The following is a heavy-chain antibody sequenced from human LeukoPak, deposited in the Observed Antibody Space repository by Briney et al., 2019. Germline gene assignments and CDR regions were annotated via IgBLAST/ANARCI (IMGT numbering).Heavy chain of an antibody. CDR1: GGTFTTYG. V-gene: IGHV1-69*04. Sequence: GASVKVSCKASGGTFTTYGVTWVRQAPGQGLEWMGRIIPMLGTVNYAQKFQGRVTISADKSTGTAYMELSSLRSEDTAVYFCARSGWELMVYAGGDEIYDAFDIWGQGTMVTVSS. CDR3: ARSGWELMVYAGGDEIYDAFDI. D-gene: IGHD2-8*01. CDR2: IIPMLGTV. J-gene: IGHJ3*02.